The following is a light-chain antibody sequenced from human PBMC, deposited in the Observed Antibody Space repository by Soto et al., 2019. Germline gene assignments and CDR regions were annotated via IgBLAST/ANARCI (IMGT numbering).Light chain of an antibody. CDR3: QQYETYFRYT. CDR2: DGY. CDR1: QTINSK. J-gene: IGKJ2*01. V-gene: IGKV1-5*01. Sequence: DIQMTQSPSTLSASVGDRVTITCRASQTINSKLAWYQKKPGQAPKLLIFDGYNLESGVPSRFSGSGSGTEFTLSIGSLQPDDFATYYCQQYETYFRYTLGQRTKLDIK.